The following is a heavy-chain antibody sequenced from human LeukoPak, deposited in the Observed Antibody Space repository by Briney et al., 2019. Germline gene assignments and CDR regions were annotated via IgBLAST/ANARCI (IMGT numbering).Heavy chain of an antibody. D-gene: IGHD3-3*01. CDR1: GGTFSSYT. CDR2: IIPILGIA. V-gene: IGHV1-69*02. J-gene: IGHJ4*02. Sequence: SVKVSCKASGGTFSSYTISWVRQAPGQGLEWMGRIIPILGIANYAQKFQGRVTITADKSTSTAYMELSSLRSEDTAVYYCARGGFLEWLLSHFDYWGQGTLVTVSS. CDR3: ARGGFLEWLLSHFDY.